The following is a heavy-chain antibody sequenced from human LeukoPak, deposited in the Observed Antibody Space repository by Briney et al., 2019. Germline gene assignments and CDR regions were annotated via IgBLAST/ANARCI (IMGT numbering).Heavy chain of an antibody. V-gene: IGHV3-30*02. CDR1: GFSLSSYA. CDR2: SRHDEDGK. J-gene: IGHJ4*02. Sequence: GGSLRLSCEASGFSLSSYAFHWVRQAPGKGLEWVAFSRHDEDGKYYADSVKGRFTISGDNSQNTLYLQMTSLRADDTAVYYCAKGISNWANLDYWGQGTLVTVSS. D-gene: IGHD7-27*01. CDR3: AKGISNWANLDY.